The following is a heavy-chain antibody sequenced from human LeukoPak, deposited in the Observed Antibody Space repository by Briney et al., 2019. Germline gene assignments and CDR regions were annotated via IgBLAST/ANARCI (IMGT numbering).Heavy chain of an antibody. J-gene: IGHJ4*02. D-gene: IGHD6-19*01. CDR3: ARYQPYSSSPPYSSGWYRRRNYFDY. Sequence: SETLSLTYTVSGGSISSSSYYWGWIRQPPGKGLEWIGSIYYSGSTYYNPSLKSRVTISVDTSKNQFSLKLSSVTAADTAVYYCARYQPYSSSPPYSSGWYRRRNYFDYWGQGTLVTVSS. V-gene: IGHV4-39*07. CDR2: IYYSGST. CDR1: GGSISSSSYY.